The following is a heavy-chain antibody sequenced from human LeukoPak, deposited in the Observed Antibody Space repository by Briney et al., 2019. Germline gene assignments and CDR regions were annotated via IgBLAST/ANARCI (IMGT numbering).Heavy chain of an antibody. Sequence: SETLSLTCTVSGGSISSYYWTWIRQPAGKELEWIGRIYSSGTTNYNPSLKSRPTMSVDTSKNHFSLKLSSVTAADTAVYYCARDLSSIYSSTWYFDYWGQGMLVTVSS. V-gene: IGHV4-4*07. J-gene: IGHJ4*02. CDR2: IYSSGTT. CDR3: ARDLSSIYSSTWYFDY. CDR1: GGSISSYY. D-gene: IGHD2/OR15-2a*01.